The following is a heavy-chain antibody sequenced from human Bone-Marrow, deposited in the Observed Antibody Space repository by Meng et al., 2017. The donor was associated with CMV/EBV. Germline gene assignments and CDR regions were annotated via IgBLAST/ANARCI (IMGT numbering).Heavy chain of an antibody. V-gene: IGHV1-2*02. CDR3: ARGLQPPTPGDI. D-gene: IGHD4-11*01. J-gene: IGHJ3*02. CDR1: GDTFTGYY. Sequence: ASVKVSCKASGDTFTGYYMHWVRQAPGQGLEWMGLINPNSGGTNYAQKFQGRVTMTRDTSISTAYMELSRLSSDVTAVYYCARGLQPPTPGDIWGQGTMVTVSS. CDR2: INPNSGGT.